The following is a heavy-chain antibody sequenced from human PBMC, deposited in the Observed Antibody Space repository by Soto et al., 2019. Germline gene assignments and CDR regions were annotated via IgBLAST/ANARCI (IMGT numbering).Heavy chain of an antibody. Sequence: QVQLVESGGGVVQPGRSLRLSCAASGFTFSSYGMHWVRQAPGKGLEWVAVIWYDGSNKYYADSVKGRFTISRDNSMNTLYLQRNTLRAEDTAGYYCARERVGYCTNGVCAGLVLYAFDFWGQGTMVTVSS. CDR1: GFTFSSYG. CDR3: ARERVGYCTNGVCAGLVLYAFDF. J-gene: IGHJ3*01. V-gene: IGHV3-33*01. D-gene: IGHD2-8*01. CDR2: IWYDGSNK.